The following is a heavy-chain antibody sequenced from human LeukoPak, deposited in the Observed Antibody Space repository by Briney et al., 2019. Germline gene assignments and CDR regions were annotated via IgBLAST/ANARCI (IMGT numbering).Heavy chain of an antibody. CDR2: ISWNSGSI. V-gene: IGHV3-9*01. CDR3: ARDGGTADPYFDY. D-gene: IGHD1-1*01. CDR1: GFTFDDYA. J-gene: IGHJ4*02. Sequence: GRSLRLSCAASGFTFDDYAMHWVRQAPGKGLEWVSGISWNSGSIGYADSVKGRFTISRDNAKNSLYLQMNSLRAEDTAVYYCARDGGTADPYFDYWGQGTLVTVSS.